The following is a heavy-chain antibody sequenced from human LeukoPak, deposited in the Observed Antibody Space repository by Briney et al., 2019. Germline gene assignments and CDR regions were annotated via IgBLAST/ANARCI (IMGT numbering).Heavy chain of an antibody. D-gene: IGHD3-22*01. CDR3: ASVKYYYDSSGYPGWFDP. CDR1: GVSISSYY. Sequence: PSETLSLTCTVSGVSISSYYWSWIRQPPGKGLEWIGYIYYSGSTNYNPSLKSRVTISVDTSKNQFSLKLSSVTAADTAVYYCASVKYYYDSSGYPGWFDPWGQGTLVTVSS. CDR2: IYYSGST. J-gene: IGHJ5*02. V-gene: IGHV4-59*01.